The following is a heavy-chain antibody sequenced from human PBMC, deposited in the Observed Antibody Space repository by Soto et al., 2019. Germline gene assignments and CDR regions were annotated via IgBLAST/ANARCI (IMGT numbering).Heavy chain of an antibody. CDR1: GGTFSSYA. V-gene: IGHV1-69*06. CDR2: IIPIFGTA. J-gene: IGHJ6*02. D-gene: IGHD6-13*01. CDR3: ARDGIAAAGREGFGMDV. Sequence: SVKVSCKASGGTFSSYAISWVRQAPGQGLEWMGGIIPIFGTANYAQKFQGRVTITADKSTSTAYMELSSLRSEDTAVYYCARDGIAAAGREGFGMDVWGQGTTVTVSS.